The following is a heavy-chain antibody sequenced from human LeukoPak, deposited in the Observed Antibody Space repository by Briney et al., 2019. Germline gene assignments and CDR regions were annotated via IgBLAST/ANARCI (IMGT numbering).Heavy chain of an antibody. CDR3: ARDLYDFWSGYYTYYFDY. Sequence: ASVKVSSKASGYTFSGDNMDAGRAAPGQRVERMGRINPNSGGTNYAQKFQGRVTMTRDTSISTAYMELSRLRSDDTAVYYCARDLYDFWSGYYTYYFDYWGQGTLVTVSS. V-gene: IGHV1-2*06. J-gene: IGHJ4*02. CDR2: INPNSGGT. D-gene: IGHD3-3*01. CDR1: GYTFSGDN.